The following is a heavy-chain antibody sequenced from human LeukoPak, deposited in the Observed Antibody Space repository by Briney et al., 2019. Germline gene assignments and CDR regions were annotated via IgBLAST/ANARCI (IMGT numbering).Heavy chain of an antibody. CDR3: ARDLYGSGKDYYYGMDV. V-gene: IGHV4-59*01. Sequence: SETLSLTCTVSGGSISSYYWSWIRQPPGKGLEWIGYIYYSGSTNYNPSLKSRVTISVDTSKNQFSLKLSSVTAADTAVYYCARDLYGSGKDYYYGMDVWGQGTTVTVSS. D-gene: IGHD3-10*01. CDR2: IYYSGST. CDR1: GGSISSYY. J-gene: IGHJ6*02.